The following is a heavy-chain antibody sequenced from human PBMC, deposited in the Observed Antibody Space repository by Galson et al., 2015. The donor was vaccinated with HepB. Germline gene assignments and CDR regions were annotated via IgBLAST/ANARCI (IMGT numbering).Heavy chain of an antibody. CDR1: GYRFTSYW. J-gene: IGHJ2*01. Sequence: QSGAEVKKPGESLRISCKGSGYRFTSYWISWVRQMPGKGLEWMGRIDPSDSYSYNSPSFQGHVTISVDKSISTAYLQWSSLKASDTAIYYCARHEGQARSLGYLDLWGRGTLVTVSS. CDR3: ARHEGQARSLGYLDL. D-gene: IGHD1-26*01. V-gene: IGHV5-10-1*01. CDR2: IDPSDSYS.